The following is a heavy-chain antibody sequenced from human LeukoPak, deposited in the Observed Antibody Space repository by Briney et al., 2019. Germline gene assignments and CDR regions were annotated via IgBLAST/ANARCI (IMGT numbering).Heavy chain of an antibody. CDR3: ESVRTAGSLPNAPTHYYLDV. CDR2: INHRGKT. CDR1: GGSFSSYF. Sequence: SSETLSLTCAVYGGSFSSYFWRWIRQSPGKGLEWGGEINHRGKTSYNTSLKRGATISVETSKKQVTLKRTALTAADTAVFYCESVRTAGSLPNAPTHYYLDVWGKGTTVSVSS. J-gene: IGHJ6*03. V-gene: IGHV4-34*01. D-gene: IGHD1-1*01.